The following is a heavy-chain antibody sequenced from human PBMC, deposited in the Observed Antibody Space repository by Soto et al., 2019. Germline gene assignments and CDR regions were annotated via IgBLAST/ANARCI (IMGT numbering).Heavy chain of an antibody. CDR1: GGTFNTYA. J-gene: IGHJ4*02. V-gene: IGHV1-69*01. CDR3: AREVHVHTPAFVF. CDR2: ISTMFGAA. Sequence: QVQLVQSGAEMKKPGSSVKVSCQSSGGTFNTYAMNWVRQAPGQGPEWMGDISTMFGAANYAPKLQGRVTITADESTGKSDMQLISLTSEDTALYFCAREVHVHTPAFVFWGQGTLVTVSS. D-gene: IGHD3-16*01.